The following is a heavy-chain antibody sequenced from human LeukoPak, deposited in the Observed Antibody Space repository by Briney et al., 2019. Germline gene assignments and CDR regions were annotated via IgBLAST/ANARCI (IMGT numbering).Heavy chain of an antibody. CDR1: GVSFNTPY. D-gene: IGHD6-6*01. Sequence: SETLSLTCRSQGVSFNTPYWTWIRQPPGKGLEWVGDINHSGRANYNPYPKKRISISVNMSPNEFSLKLTSGSAADAAVFYCARARSLTVRLFDYWSQGTLVTVSS. CDR3: ARARSLTVRLFDY. J-gene: IGHJ4*02. V-gene: IGHV4-34*01. CDR2: INHSGRA.